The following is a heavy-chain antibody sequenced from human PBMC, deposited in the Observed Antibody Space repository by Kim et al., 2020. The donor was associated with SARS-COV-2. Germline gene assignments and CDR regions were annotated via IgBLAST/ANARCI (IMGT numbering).Heavy chain of an antibody. Sequence: SETLSLTCTVSGGSISRYYWSWIRQPAGKGLEWIGHIYTSGGTNYNPSLKSRVTMSVDTSKNQFSLKLSSVTAADTAIYYCTRRALGYCSGGNCYSGFDPWGQGTLVTVSS. D-gene: IGHD2-15*01. CDR3: TRRALGYCSGGNCYSGFDP. V-gene: IGHV4-4*07. J-gene: IGHJ5*02. CDR2: IYTSGGT. CDR1: GGSISRYY.